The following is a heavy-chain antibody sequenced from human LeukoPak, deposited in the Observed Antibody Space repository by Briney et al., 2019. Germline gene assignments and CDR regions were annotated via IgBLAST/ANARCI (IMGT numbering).Heavy chain of an antibody. D-gene: IGHD2-15*01. CDR3: ARDGDIVVVVAAILPYYGMDV. V-gene: IGHV3-48*01. CDR1: GFTFSSYS. J-gene: IGHJ6*02. CDR2: ISSSSSTI. Sequence: PGGSLRLSCAASGFTFSSYSMNWVRQAPGKGLEWVSYISSSSSTIYYADSVKGRFTISRDNAKNSLYLQMNSLRAEDTAVYYCARDGDIVVVVAAILPYYGMDVWGQGTTVTVSS.